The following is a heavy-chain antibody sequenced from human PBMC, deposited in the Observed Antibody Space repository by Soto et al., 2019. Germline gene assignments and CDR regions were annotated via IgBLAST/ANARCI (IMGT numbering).Heavy chain of an antibody. CDR3: AREKGRGYSGYDYDGMDV. Sequence: GASVKVSCKASGGTFSSYTISWVRQAPGQGLEWMGRIIPILGIANYAQKFQGRVTITADKSTSTAYMELSSLRSEDTAVYYCAREKGRGYSGYDYDGMDVWGQGTTVTVSS. CDR1: GGTFSSYT. J-gene: IGHJ6*02. CDR2: IIPILGIA. D-gene: IGHD5-12*01. V-gene: IGHV1-69*04.